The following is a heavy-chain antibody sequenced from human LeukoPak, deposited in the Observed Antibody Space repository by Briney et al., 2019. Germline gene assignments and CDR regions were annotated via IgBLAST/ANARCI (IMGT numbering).Heavy chain of an antibody. D-gene: IGHD2-8*02. Sequence: GGSLRLSCGASGFSFTNYIMSWVRQGPGEGLEGISGISGTTGKTYYADSVKGRFRISRDNSKNTLYLQMDRLRAEDTAVYYCAKGGGETSLEVSAAGVFQYWGQGTLVTVSS. CDR3: AKGGGETSLEVSAAGVFQY. CDR2: ISGTTGKT. J-gene: IGHJ4*02. CDR1: GFSFTNYI. V-gene: IGHV3-23*01.